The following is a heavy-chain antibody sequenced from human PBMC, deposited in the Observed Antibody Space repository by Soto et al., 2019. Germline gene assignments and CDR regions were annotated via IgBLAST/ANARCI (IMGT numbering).Heavy chain of an antibody. CDR2: VSFSGNSP. Sequence: GGSLRLSCAASGFKFSAFAMTWVRQVPGKGLEWVSSVSFSGNSPYYADAVKGRFTISKDNSNNTLYLQMNSLRDDDTATYYCGKRGFSGGDGGPFYFDNWGQGTQVNVS. CDR3: GKRGFSGGDGGPFYFDN. J-gene: IGHJ4*02. V-gene: IGHV3-23*01. CDR1: GFKFSAFA. D-gene: IGHD2-21*01.